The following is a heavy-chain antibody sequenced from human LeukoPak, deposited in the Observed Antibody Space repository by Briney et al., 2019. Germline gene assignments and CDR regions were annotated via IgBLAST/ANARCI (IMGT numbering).Heavy chain of an antibody. CDR1: GGSISSGSYY. CDR3: ARELDWGAGNDAFDI. Sequence: SETLSLTCTVSGGSISSGSYYWSWIRQTAGKGLEWIRRIYTSGSTNYNPSLKSRVTISVDTSKNQFSLKLSSVTAADTAVYYCARELDWGAGNDAFDIWGQGTMVTVSS. CDR2: IYTSGST. J-gene: IGHJ3*02. V-gene: IGHV4-61*02. D-gene: IGHD3/OR15-3a*01.